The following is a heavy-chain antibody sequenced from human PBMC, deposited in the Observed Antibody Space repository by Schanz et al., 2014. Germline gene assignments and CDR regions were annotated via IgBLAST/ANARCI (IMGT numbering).Heavy chain of an antibody. V-gene: IGHV3-23*01. Sequence: EVHLLESGGGLVPPGGSLRLSCAASGFNFSDYAMCWVRQAPGKGLEWVSAISGGGGTTYCTDAMKGRFTISRDNSKSTLYLQMNSLRAEDTAVYYCAKDGPGGSGSYSADGGMDVWGQGTTVTVSS. J-gene: IGHJ6*02. CDR3: AKDGPGGSGSYSADGGMDV. CDR1: GFNFSDYA. CDR2: ISGGGGTT. D-gene: IGHD3-10*01.